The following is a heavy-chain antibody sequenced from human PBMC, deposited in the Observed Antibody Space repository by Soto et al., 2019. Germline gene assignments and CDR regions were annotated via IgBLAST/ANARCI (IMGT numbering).Heavy chain of an antibody. CDR2: IKGDGSAK. D-gene: IGHD3-10*01. CDR1: GFTFGNYW. J-gene: IGHJ3*01. Sequence: GGSLRLSCAASGFTFGNYWMTWVRQAPGKGLEWVANIKGDGSAKSYLDSVRGRFTVSRDNAENSLFLQMNILRAEDTALYYCARDVFPGSRVTPLTVFYTWGQGKMLPISS. V-gene: IGHV3-7*05. CDR3: ARDVFPGSRVTPLTVFYT.